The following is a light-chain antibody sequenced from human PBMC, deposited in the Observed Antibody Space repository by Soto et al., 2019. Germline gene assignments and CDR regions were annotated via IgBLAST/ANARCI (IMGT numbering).Light chain of an antibody. V-gene: IGLV1-51*01. CDR2: DDN. Sequence: QSVLTHPPSGSEAPGQKVTISCSGSSSNIGGNSVSWYQQLPGTAPTLLIYDDNKRPSGIPDPFTCSKSGTSATLGITGFQTGDEADYYCGSWDSSLSSNVFGAGSKVTVL. CDR3: GSWDSSLSSNV. CDR1: SSNIGGNS. J-gene: IGLJ1*01.